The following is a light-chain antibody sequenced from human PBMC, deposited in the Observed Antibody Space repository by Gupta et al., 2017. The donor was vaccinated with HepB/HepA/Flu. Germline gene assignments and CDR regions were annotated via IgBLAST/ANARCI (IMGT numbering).Light chain of an antibody. CDR2: DAS. V-gene: IGKV3-11*01. CDR3: QQRRT. J-gene: IGKJ2*01. Sequence: EMVMQPPPATLSLSAGERAPLSSSARQSVSSYLACYQQKPGQAPRLPIYDASNRATGSRDRFRGGVSVTDCTLTISSLEPEDFEEYYWQQRRTFGQGTKLEIK. CDR1: QSVSSY.